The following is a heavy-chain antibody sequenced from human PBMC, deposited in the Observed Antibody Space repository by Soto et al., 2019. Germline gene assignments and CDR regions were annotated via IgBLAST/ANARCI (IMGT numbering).Heavy chain of an antibody. CDR2: IYYSGST. CDR1: GGSVSSGSYY. J-gene: IGHJ4*02. CDR3: ATTSGGYSSGEFDY. D-gene: IGHD5-18*01. V-gene: IGHV4-61*01. Sequence: QVQLQESGPGLVKPSETLSLTCTVSGGSVSSGSYYWSWIRQPPGKGLEWIGYIYYSGSTNYNPSLKSRVTISVDTSKNQFSLKLSSVTAADTAVYYCATTSGGYSSGEFDYWGQGTLVTVSS.